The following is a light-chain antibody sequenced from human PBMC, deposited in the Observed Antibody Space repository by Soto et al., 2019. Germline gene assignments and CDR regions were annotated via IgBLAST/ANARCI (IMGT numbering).Light chain of an antibody. CDR2: DVS. J-gene: IGLJ1*01. CDR1: SSDVGGYNY. CDR3: YSYTTSGTYV. Sequence: QPALTQPASVSGSPGQSITISCSGTSSDVGGYNYVSWYQQHPAKAPKLMIFDVSNRPSGVSDRFSGSRSGNTASLTISGLQTEDEADYYCYSYTTSGTYVFGSGTKVTVL. V-gene: IGLV2-14*01.